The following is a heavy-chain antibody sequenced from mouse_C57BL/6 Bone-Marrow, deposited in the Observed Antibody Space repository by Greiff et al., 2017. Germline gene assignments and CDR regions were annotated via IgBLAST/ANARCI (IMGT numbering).Heavy chain of an antibody. D-gene: IGHD2-4*01. J-gene: IGHJ4*01. V-gene: IGHV1-50*01. CDR2: IDPSDSYT. CDR3: ARGVHYEAMDY. CDR1: GYTFTSYW. Sequence: QVQLQQSGAELVKPGASVKLSCKASGYTFTSYWMQWVKQRPGQGLEWIGEIDPSDSYTNYNQKFKGKATLTVDTSSSTAYMQLSSLTSEDSAVYYCARGVHYEAMDYWGQGTSVTVSS.